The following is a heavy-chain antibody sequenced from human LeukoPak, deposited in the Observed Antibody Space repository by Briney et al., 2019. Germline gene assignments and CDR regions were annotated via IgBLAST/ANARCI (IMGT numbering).Heavy chain of an antibody. D-gene: IGHD6-13*01. J-gene: IGHJ4*02. Sequence: SVKVSCKASGGTFSSYAISWVRQAPGQGLEWMGRIIPIFGTANYAQKFQGRVTITTDESTSTAYMELSSLRSEDTAAYYCARSSSSQQLVPRYFDYWGQGTLVTVSS. V-gene: IGHV1-69*05. CDR1: GGTFSSYA. CDR2: IIPIFGTA. CDR3: ARSSSSQQLVPRYFDY.